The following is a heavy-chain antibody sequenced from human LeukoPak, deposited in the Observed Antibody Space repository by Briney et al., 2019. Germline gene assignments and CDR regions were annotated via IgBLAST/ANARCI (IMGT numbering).Heavy chain of an antibody. Sequence: KPSETLSLTCTVSGYSITRSSYYWGWVRQPPGKGLEWIGSVFYSGTSHSNPSLQSRITTSLDPSKNQFSLNLTSVTAADTAIYYCVRDRTNWKYSELDYWGPGILVTVSS. V-gene: IGHV4-39*07. D-gene: IGHD5-18*01. CDR2: VFYSGTS. J-gene: IGHJ4*02. CDR3: VRDRTNWKYSELDY. CDR1: GYSITRSSYY.